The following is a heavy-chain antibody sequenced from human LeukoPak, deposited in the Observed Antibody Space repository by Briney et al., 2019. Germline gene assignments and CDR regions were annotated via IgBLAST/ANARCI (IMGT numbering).Heavy chain of an antibody. V-gene: IGHV4-38-2*02. Sequence: PSETPSLTCTVSGYSISSGYYWGWIRQPPGKGLEWIGSIYHSGSTYYNPSLKSRVTISVDTSKNQFSLKLSSVTAADRAVYYCASLRERSYYARGFDYWGQGTLVTVSS. J-gene: IGHJ4*02. CDR1: GYSISSGYY. D-gene: IGHD1-26*01. CDR2: IYHSGST. CDR3: ASLRERSYYARGFDY.